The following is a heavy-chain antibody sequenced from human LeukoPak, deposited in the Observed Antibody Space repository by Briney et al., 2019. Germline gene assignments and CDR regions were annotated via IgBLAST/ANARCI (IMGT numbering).Heavy chain of an antibody. V-gene: IGHV3-74*01. D-gene: IGHD4-17*01. Sequence: RGSLRLSCAASGFTFSSYWMHWVRQAPGKGLVWVSHINSDGSTINYADSVKGRFTISRDNAKNTLYLQMNSLRAEDTAVYYCVRPYGPGGFDIWGQGTMVTVSS. CDR2: INSDGSTI. CDR3: VRPYGPGGFDI. J-gene: IGHJ3*02. CDR1: GFTFSSYW.